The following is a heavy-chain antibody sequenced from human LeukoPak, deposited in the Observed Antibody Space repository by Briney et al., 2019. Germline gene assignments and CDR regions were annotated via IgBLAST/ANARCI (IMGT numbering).Heavy chain of an antibody. V-gene: IGHV4-34*01. CDR3: AREGNPKGLVPAAIDFRLDY. D-gene: IGHD2-2*01. CDR2: INHSGST. CDR1: GGSFSGYY. Sequence: SETLSLTCAVCGGSFSGYYWSWIRQPPGKGLEWIGEINHSGSTNYNPSLKSRVTISVDTSKNQFSLKLSSVTAADTAVYYCAREGNPKGLVPAAIDFRLDYWGQGTLVTVSS. J-gene: IGHJ4*02.